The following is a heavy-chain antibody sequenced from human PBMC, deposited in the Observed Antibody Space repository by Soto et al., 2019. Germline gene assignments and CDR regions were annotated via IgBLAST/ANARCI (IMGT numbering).Heavy chain of an antibody. CDR2: INPNSGGT. D-gene: IGHD5-12*01. CDR3: ARDNSGGSGYDPEGELVDYYYYGMDV. CDR1: GYTFTGYY. V-gene: IGHV1-2*04. J-gene: IGHJ6*02. Sequence: GASVKVSCKASGYTFTGYYMHWVRQAPGQGLEWMGWINPNSGGTNYAQKFQGWVTMTRDTSISTAYMELSRLRSDDTAVYYCARDNSGGSGYDPEGELVDYYYYGMDVWGQGTTVTVSS.